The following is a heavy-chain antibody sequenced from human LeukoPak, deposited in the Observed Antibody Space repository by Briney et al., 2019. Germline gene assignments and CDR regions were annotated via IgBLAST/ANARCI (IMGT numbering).Heavy chain of an antibody. Sequence: SETLSLTCTVSGDSINSLDLWSWVRQPPGKGLEWIGEIYHSGSTNYNPSLKSRVTISVDKSKNQFSLKLSSVTAADTAVYYCAGTLYCTNGVCYLPYWGQGTLVTVSS. J-gene: IGHJ4*02. CDR2: IYHSGST. D-gene: IGHD2-8*01. CDR3: AGTLYCTNGVCYLPY. CDR1: GDSINSLDL. V-gene: IGHV4-4*02.